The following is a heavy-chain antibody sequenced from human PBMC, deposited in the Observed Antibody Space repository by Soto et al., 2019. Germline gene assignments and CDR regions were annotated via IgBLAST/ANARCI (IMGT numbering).Heavy chain of an antibody. CDR1: VFTFSNYN. CDR2: ISSDGSSI. Sequence: GGSLRLSCAASVFTFSNYNMNWVRQAPGEGLEWVSFISSDGSSIRYADSVKGRFTISRDNAKNSLYLQMNSLRDEDTAVYYCARDPYYYDNSGYYPKDYWGQGTLVTVSS. J-gene: IGHJ4*02. D-gene: IGHD3-22*01. CDR3: ARDPYYYDNSGYYPKDY. V-gene: IGHV3-48*02.